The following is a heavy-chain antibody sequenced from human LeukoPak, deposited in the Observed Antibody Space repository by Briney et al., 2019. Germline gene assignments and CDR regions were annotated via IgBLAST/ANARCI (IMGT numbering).Heavy chain of an antibody. CDR1: GGSISSYY. CDR3: ARILFYSSSWYGLDP. J-gene: IGHJ5*02. V-gene: IGHV4-59*01. Sequence: SETLSLTCTVSGGSISSYYWSWIRQPPGKGLEWIGYIYCSGSTNYNPSLKSRVTISVDTSKNQFSLKLSSVTAADTAVYYCARILFYSSSWYGLDPWGQGTLVTVSS. CDR2: IYCSGST. D-gene: IGHD6-13*01.